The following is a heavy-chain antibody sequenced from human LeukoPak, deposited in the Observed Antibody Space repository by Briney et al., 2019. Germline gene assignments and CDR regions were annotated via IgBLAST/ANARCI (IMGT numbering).Heavy chain of an antibody. CDR2: ISYDGSNK. CDR3: ARDTYGGKPAEYFQH. D-gene: IGHD4-23*01. CDR1: GFTFSSYG. V-gene: IGHV3-30*19. J-gene: IGHJ1*01. Sequence: GGSLRLSCAASGFTFSSYGMHWVRQAPGKGLEWVAVISYDGSNKYYADSVKGRFTISRDNSKNTLYLQMNSLRAEDTAVYYCARDTYGGKPAEYFQHWGQGTLVTVSS.